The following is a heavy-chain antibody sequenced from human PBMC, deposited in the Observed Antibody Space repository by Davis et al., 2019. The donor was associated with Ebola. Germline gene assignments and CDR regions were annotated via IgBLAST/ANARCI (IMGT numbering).Heavy chain of an antibody. CDR1: EFTFNFYV. Sequence: GESLKISCTGPEFTFNFYVMNWVRQAPGKGLEWVANIEQDGSEKYYVDSLKGRFTISRDNAKNSVSLQMNSLRAEDTAVYYCARGSSSSGFDNWGQGTLVTVSS. CDR3: ARGSSSSGFDN. CDR2: IEQDGSEK. D-gene: IGHD6-6*01. J-gene: IGHJ4*02. V-gene: IGHV3-7*01.